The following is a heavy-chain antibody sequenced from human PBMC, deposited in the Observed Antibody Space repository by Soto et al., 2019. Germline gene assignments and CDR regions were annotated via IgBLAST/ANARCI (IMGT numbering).Heavy chain of an antibody. CDR3: ARERAKDDSSGYHNYYYYGMDV. CDR1: GFTFSSYG. Sequence: QVQLVESGGGVVQPGRSLRLSCAASGFTFSSYGMHWVRQAPGKGLEWVAVIWYDGSNKYYADSVKGRFTISRDNSKNTLYLQMNSLRAEDTAVYYCARERAKDDSSGYHNYYYYGMDVWGQGTTVTVSS. D-gene: IGHD3-22*01. V-gene: IGHV3-33*01. CDR2: IWYDGSNK. J-gene: IGHJ6*02.